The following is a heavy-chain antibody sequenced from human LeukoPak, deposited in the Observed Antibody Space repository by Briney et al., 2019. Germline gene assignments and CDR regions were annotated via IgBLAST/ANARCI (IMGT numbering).Heavy chain of an antibody. J-gene: IGHJ4*02. Sequence: GRSLRLSCTASGFTFSNAWMSWVRQAPGKGLEWVGRIKSKTDAETRDYAAPVKGRFTISRDDSKNTPYLQMNSLKTEDTAVYFCTTDRWDWGQGTLVTVSS. V-gene: IGHV3-15*01. CDR2: IKSKTDAETR. CDR1: GFTFSNAW. CDR3: TTDRWD. D-gene: IGHD5-24*01.